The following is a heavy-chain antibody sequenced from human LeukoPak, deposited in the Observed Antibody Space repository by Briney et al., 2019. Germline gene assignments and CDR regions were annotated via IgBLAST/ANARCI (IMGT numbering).Heavy chain of an antibody. J-gene: IGHJ1*01. CDR1: GGTFSSYA. D-gene: IGHD1-26*01. V-gene: IGHV1-69*05. Sequence: GASVKVSCKXSGGTFSSYAISWVRQAPGQGLERMGGIIPIFGTANYAQKFQGRVTITTDESTSTAYMELSSLRSEDTAVYYCASSLSIVGATSEYFQHWGQGTLVTVSS. CDR3: ASSLSIVGATSEYFQH. CDR2: IIPIFGTA.